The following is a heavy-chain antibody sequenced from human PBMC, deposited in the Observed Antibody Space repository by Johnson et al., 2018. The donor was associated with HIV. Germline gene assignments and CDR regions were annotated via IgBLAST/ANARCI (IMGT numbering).Heavy chain of an antibody. CDR2: IRYDGSKK. CDR3: AKEYYYDSSGFPDAFDI. CDR1: GFTFSNYG. Sequence: QVLLVESGGGLVLPGRSLRLSCAASGFTFSNYGMHWVRQAPGKGLEWVALIRYDGSKKYYADSVKGRFTISRDNSKNTMDLQMNSLRAEDTAVYYCAKEYYYDSSGFPDAFDIWGQGTMVTVSS. D-gene: IGHD3-22*01. J-gene: IGHJ3*02. V-gene: IGHV3-30*02.